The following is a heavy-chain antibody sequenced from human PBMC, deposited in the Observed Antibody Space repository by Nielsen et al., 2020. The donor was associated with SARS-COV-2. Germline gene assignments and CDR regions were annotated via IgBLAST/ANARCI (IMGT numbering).Heavy chain of an antibody. CDR1: GGSVSNGGYY. CDR3: ARGRLVSGNYYDY. J-gene: IGHJ4*02. CDR2: IYYTGSS. D-gene: IGHD1-26*01. Sequence: SETLSLTCTVSGGSVSNGGYYWNRIRHLPGRGLEWIGNIYYTGSSYYNPSLKSRVTISVDTSKSQFSLKLNSIAAADTAVYYCARGRLVSGNYYDYWGQGILVTVSS. V-gene: IGHV4-31*03.